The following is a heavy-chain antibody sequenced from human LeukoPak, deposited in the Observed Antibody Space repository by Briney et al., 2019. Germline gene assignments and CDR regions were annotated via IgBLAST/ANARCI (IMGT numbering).Heavy chain of an antibody. D-gene: IGHD2-2*01. CDR3: ARVQSAYCSSSSCYGGYFDY. Sequence: ASVKVSCKASGYTFTSYAMHWVRQAPGQRPEGMGWINAGNGNTKYSQKFQGRVTITRDTSASTAYMELSSLRPEATAVYYCARVQSAYCSSSSCYGGYFDYWGQGTLVTVSS. J-gene: IGHJ4*02. CDR1: GYTFTSYA. CDR2: INAGNGNT. V-gene: IGHV1-3*01.